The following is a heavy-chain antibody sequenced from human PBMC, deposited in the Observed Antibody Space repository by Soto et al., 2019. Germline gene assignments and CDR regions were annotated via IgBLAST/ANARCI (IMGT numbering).Heavy chain of an antibody. D-gene: IGHD2-2*01. V-gene: IGHV3-30*18. CDR2: ISYDGSNK. CDR3: AKDHISSGWIVVVPAAPWFDY. J-gene: IGHJ4*02. Sequence: GGSLRLSCAASGFTFSSYGMHWVRQAPGKGLEWVAVISYDGSNKYYADSVKGRFTISRDNSKNTLYLQMNSLRAEDTAVYYCAKDHISSGWIVVVPAAPWFDYWGQGTLVTVSS. CDR1: GFTFSSYG.